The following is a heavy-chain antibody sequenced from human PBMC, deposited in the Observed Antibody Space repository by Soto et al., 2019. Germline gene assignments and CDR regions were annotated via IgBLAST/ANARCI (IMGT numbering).Heavy chain of an antibody. CDR1: GFTFSHAW. J-gene: IGHJ6*02. CDR2: IKSSPDGGTT. Sequence: EVQLVESGGGMVKPGGSLRLSCAASGFTFSHAWMTWVRQAPGKGLEWVGRIKSSPDGGTTDYAAPVKGRFTISRDDSNTALYLQMNSVKTVDTAVYYCMTDRVSFGDYVPSNYYYGMDIWGQGTTVTVSS. D-gene: IGHD4-17*01. V-gene: IGHV3-15*01. CDR3: MTDRVSFGDYVPSNYYYGMDI.